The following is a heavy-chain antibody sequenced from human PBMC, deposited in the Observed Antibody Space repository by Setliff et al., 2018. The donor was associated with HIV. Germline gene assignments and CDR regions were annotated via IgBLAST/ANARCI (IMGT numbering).Heavy chain of an antibody. CDR3: ARGLSFYDPGGFDY. CDR2: IYTSGST. CDR1: GGSFNGYY. D-gene: IGHD3-22*01. V-gene: IGHV4-4*09. Sequence: SETLSLTCAVYGGSFNGYYWSWIRQPPGRGLEWIGYIYTSGSTNYNPSLKSRVTISVDTSKNQFSLKLSSVTAADTAVYYCARGLSFYDPGGFDYWGQGTLVTVSS. J-gene: IGHJ4*02.